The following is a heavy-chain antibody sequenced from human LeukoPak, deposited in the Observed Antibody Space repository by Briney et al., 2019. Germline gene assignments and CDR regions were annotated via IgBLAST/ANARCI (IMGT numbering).Heavy chain of an antibody. J-gene: IGHJ5*02. Sequence: SETLSLTCTVSGGSISSSSYYWGWIRQPPGKGLEWIGSIYYSGSTYYNPSLKSRVTISVDTSKNQFSLKLSSVTAADTAVYYCARDWRDILTGYHNWFDPWGQGTLVTVSS. CDR3: ARDWRDILTGYHNWFDP. CDR1: GGSISSSSYY. V-gene: IGHV4-39*07. D-gene: IGHD3-9*01. CDR2: IYYSGST.